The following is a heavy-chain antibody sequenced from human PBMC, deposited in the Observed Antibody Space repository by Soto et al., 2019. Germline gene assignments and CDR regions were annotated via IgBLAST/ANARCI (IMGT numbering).Heavy chain of an antibody. CDR1: GFIFGNYC. Sequence: GGSLRLSCAASGFIFGNYCMNWVRQSPGKGLEWVANMKQDGSKKYYVDSVKGRFTLSRDNAKNSLHLQMNSLKAEDTAMYLCARVVYSNGGTFDYWGHGTLVTVSS. CDR3: ARVVYSNGGTFDY. CDR2: MKQDGSKK. V-gene: IGHV3-7*01. D-gene: IGHD3-22*01. J-gene: IGHJ4*03.